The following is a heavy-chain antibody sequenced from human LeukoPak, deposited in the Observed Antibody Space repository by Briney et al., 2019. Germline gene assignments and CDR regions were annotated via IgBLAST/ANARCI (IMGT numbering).Heavy chain of an antibody. D-gene: IGHD1-26*01. CDR3: ARVGFPETRTYYYYYMDV. Sequence: SETLSLTCTVSGGSISSSSYYWGWIRQPPGKGLEWIGYIYYSGSTNYNPSLKSRVTISVDTSKNQFSLKLSSVTAADTAVYYCARVGFPETRTYYYYYMDVWGKGTTVTVSS. V-gene: IGHV4-61*05. CDR2: IYYSGST. J-gene: IGHJ6*03. CDR1: GGSISSSSYY.